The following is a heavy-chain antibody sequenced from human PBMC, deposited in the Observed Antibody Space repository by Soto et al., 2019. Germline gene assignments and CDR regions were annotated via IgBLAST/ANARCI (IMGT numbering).Heavy chain of an antibody. V-gene: IGHV4-61*01. CDR3: ASVTNGRPGDS. J-gene: IGHJ4*02. CDR1: GGSASSTSYY. CDR2: IHYGGST. D-gene: IGHD2-8*01. Sequence: SETLSLTCTVSGGSASSTSYYWTWIRQPPGKGLKWLGYIHYGGSTNYNPSLKSRVAMSVDTSKNQFSLSLLSVTAADTAVYFCASVTNGRPGDSLGQGTLVTVSS.